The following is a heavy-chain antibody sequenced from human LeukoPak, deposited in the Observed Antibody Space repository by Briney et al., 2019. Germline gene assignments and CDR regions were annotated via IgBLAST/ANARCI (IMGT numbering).Heavy chain of an antibody. J-gene: IGHJ4*02. Sequence: SETLSLTCTVSGGSISSSGYYWGWLRQPPGKGLEWIGEINHSGSTNYNPSLKSRVTISVDTSKNQFSLKLSSVTAADTAVYYCARGSVAAAGHDGGDYWGQGTLVTVSS. V-gene: IGHV4-39*07. CDR3: ARGSVAAAGHDGGDY. CDR1: GGSISSSGYY. D-gene: IGHD6-13*01. CDR2: INHSGST.